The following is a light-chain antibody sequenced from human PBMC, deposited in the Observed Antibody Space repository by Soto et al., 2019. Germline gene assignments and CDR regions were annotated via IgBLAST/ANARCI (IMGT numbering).Light chain of an antibody. V-gene: IGLV1-47*01. CDR1: ISNIGSNY. CDR2: RNN. Sequence: QSVLTQPPSVSGTPGQRVTISCSGSISNIGSNYVSWFQQLPGTAPKVFSSRNNQRPSGVPDRFSGSKSGTSASLAISGLRSEDEAEYYCAAWDDTVRNYVFGTGTKLTVL. J-gene: IGLJ1*01. CDR3: AAWDDTVRNYV.